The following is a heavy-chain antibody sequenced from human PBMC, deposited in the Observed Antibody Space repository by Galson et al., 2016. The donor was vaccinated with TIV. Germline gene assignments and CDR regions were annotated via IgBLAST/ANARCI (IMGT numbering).Heavy chain of an antibody. D-gene: IGHD6-25*01. CDR3: ARVWGDSRSGPVAFHFGMDV. CDR1: GVSFNTHG. Sequence: SVKVSCKASGVSFNTHGMVWVRQAPGQGLEWVGEVVPQYGTTTNTQSFQDRVTITTDESTSTAYMEVSRLKSEDTAVYYCARVWGDSRSGPVAFHFGMDVWGQGTTVVVSS. V-gene: IGHV1-69*05. CDR2: VVPQYGTT. J-gene: IGHJ6*02.